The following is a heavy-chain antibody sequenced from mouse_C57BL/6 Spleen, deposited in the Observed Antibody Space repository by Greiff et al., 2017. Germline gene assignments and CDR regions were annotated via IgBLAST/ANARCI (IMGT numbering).Heavy chain of an antibody. CDR2: IDPSDSYT. D-gene: IGHD3-2*02. Sequence: QVQLQQPGAELVMPGASVKLSCKASGYTFTSYWMHWVKQRPGQGLEWIGEIDPSDSYTNYNQKFKGKSTLTVDKSANTAYMQLSSLTSEDSAVYYCARGNSGHYAMDYWGQGTSVTVSS. J-gene: IGHJ4*01. CDR3: ARGNSGHYAMDY. V-gene: IGHV1-69*01. CDR1: GYTFTSYW.